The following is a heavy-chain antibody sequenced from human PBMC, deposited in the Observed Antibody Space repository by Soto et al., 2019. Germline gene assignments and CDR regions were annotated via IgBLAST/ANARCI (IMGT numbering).Heavy chain of an antibody. D-gene: IGHD3-22*01. Sequence: SETLSLTCTVSGGSISSYYWSWIRQPPGKGLEWIGYVYYSGGTNYNPSLKSRVTMSVDTSKNQFSLKLSSVTAADTAVYYCARMGYYYDTSGYYFLFDFWGQGTLVTVSS. CDR1: GGSISSYY. V-gene: IGHV4-59*01. CDR2: VYYSGGT. J-gene: IGHJ4*02. CDR3: ARMGYYYDTSGYYFLFDF.